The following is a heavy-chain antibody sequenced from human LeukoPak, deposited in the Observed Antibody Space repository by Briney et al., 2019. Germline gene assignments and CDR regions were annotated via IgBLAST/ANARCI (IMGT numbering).Heavy chain of an antibody. Sequence: PGGSLRLSRAASGFTFSSYAMSWVRQAPGKGLEWIGYIYYSGSTNYNPSLKSRVTISVDTSKNQFSLKLSSVTAADTAVYYCASSTAYSYGQHFDYYGMDVWGQGTTVTVSS. CDR1: GFTFSSYA. CDR2: IYYSGST. V-gene: IGHV4-59*01. J-gene: IGHJ6*02. CDR3: ASSTAYSYGQHFDYYGMDV. D-gene: IGHD5-18*01.